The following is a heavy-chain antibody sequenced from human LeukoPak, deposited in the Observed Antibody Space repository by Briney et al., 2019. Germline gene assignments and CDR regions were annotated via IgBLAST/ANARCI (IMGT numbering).Heavy chain of an antibody. CDR2: INPSGGST. CDR3: ARDPPGVAVVHYGMDV. CDR1: GYTFTSYY. Sequence: ASVKVSCKASGYTFTSYYMHWVRQAPGQGLEWMGIINPSGGSTSYAQKFQGRVTMTRDTSTSTVYMGLSSLRSEDTAVYYCARDPPGVAVVHYGMDVWGQGTTVTVSS. D-gene: IGHD6-19*01. J-gene: IGHJ6*02. V-gene: IGHV1-46*01.